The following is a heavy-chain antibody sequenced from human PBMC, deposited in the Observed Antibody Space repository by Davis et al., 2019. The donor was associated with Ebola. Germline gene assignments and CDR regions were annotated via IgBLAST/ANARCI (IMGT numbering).Heavy chain of an antibody. CDR2: ISNDASVT. D-gene: IGHD5-18*01. V-gene: IGHV3-74*01. CDR3: ARGQRSGPQVDGFDM. Sequence: HTGGSLRLSCVASGFTFSNYWMFWVRQAPGEGLVWVSRISNDASVTTYADSVKGRFTISRDNAKNTLYLQMTSLTVEDTAVYYCARGQRSGPQVDGFDMWGLGTMVTVSS. CDR1: GFTFSNYW. J-gene: IGHJ3*02.